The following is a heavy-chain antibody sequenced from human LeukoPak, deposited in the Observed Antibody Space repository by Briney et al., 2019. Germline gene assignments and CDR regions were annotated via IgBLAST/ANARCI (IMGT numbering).Heavy chain of an antibody. D-gene: IGHD3-10*01. CDR2: INPNTGGT. CDR3: ARDWENNFYGSGTPGF. Sequence: GASVKVSCKASGYTFTGHYMHWVRQAPGQGLEWMGWINPNTGGTNYAQKFQGRVTMTRDTSTSTVYMELSSLRSEDTAVYYCARDWENNFYGSGTPGFWGQGTLVTVSS. V-gene: IGHV1-2*02. J-gene: IGHJ4*02. CDR1: GYTFTGHY.